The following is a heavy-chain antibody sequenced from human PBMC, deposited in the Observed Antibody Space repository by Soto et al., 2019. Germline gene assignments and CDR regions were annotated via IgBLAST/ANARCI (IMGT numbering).Heavy chain of an antibody. D-gene: IGHD6-6*01. CDR2: ISSNGIGT. V-gene: IGHV3-64*01. J-gene: IGHJ6*03. CDR1: GFTFSSDA. CDR3: ARRARADYYYMDV. Sequence: EVQLVESGGGLAQPGGSLRLSCAASGFTFSSDAMDWVRQAPGKGLEYVSGISSNGIGTYYACSVKGRFTISRDNSRDTVYLQMDSLRPEDMAVYYCARRARADYYYMDVWGKGTTVTVS.